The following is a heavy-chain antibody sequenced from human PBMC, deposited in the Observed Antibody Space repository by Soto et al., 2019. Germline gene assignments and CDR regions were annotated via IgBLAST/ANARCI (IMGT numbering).Heavy chain of an antibody. J-gene: IGHJ6*02. Sequence: PGGSLRLSCEASGFTFSSYGMHWVRQAPGKGLEWVAVIWYDGNNKYYEESVKGRFTISRDNSKNTMYVQMNSLRAEDTAVYYCARDRGYRSYESYGLDVWGQGTTVTVS. D-gene: IGHD4-4*01. CDR1: GFTFSSYG. CDR2: IWYDGNNK. CDR3: ARDRGYRSYESYGLDV. V-gene: IGHV3-33*01.